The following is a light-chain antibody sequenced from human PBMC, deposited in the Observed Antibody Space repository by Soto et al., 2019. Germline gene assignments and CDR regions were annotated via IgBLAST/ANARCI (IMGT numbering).Light chain of an antibody. J-gene: IGLJ1*01. V-gene: IGLV2-14*01. CDR3: SSYTSSRYV. CDR2: DVS. Sequence: QSVLTQPASVSGSPGQSITISCTGTSSDVGGYNYVSWYQQHPGKAPKLMIYDVSNRPSGVSNRFSGSKSGNTASLTISGLQDEDEADYYCSSYTSSRYVFGTGTKLTVL. CDR1: SSDVGGYNY.